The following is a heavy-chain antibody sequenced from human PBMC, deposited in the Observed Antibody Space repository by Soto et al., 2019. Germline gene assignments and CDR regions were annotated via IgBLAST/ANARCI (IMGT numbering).Heavy chain of an antibody. V-gene: IGHV1-18*01. CDR1: GYTFTSYG. CDR3: ARADTNYYYYGMDV. Sequence: GASVEVSCTSSGYTFTSYGISWVRQDPGQGLEWMGWISAYNGNTNYAQKLQGRVTMTTDTSTSTAYMELRSLRSDDTAVYYCARADTNYYYYGMDVWGQGTTVTVSS. CDR2: ISAYNGNT. J-gene: IGHJ6*02.